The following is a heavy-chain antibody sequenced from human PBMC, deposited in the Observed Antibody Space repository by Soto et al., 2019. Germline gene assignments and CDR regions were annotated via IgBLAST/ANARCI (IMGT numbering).Heavy chain of an antibody. Sequence: GGSLRLSCAASGFTFSSYGMHWVRQAPGKGLEWVAVISYDGSNKYYADSVKGRFTISRDNSKNTLYLQMNSPRAEDTAVYYCAKEETYYYDSSGSFDYWGQGTPVTVSS. D-gene: IGHD3-22*01. CDR1: GFTFSSYG. V-gene: IGHV3-30*18. CDR3: AKEETYYYDSSGSFDY. CDR2: ISYDGSNK. J-gene: IGHJ4*02.